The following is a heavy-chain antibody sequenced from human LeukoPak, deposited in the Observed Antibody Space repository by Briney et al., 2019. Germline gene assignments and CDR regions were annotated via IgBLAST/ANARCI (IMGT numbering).Heavy chain of an antibody. V-gene: IGHV1-69*06. J-gene: IGHJ6*03. Sequence: GASVKVSCKASGCTFSSYAISWVRQAPGQGLEWMGGIIPIFGTANYAQKFQGRVTITADKSTSTAYMELSSLRSEDTAVYYCARVRAARVYYYYYMDVWGKGTTVTVSS. CDR1: GCTFSSYA. D-gene: IGHD6-6*01. CDR2: IIPIFGTA. CDR3: ARVRAARVYYYYYMDV.